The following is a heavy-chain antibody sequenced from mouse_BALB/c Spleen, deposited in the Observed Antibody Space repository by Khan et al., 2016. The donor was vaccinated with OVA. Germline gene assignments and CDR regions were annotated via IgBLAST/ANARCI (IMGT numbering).Heavy chain of an antibody. CDR3: ARGGAAYYRNDGGAMEY. J-gene: IGHJ4*01. V-gene: IGHV9-4*02. CDR2: INTHSGVP. D-gene: IGHD2-14*01. CDR1: GYTFTTAG. Sequence: QIQLVQSGPELKKPGETVGISCKASGYTFTTAGIQWVQKMPGKGLKWIGWINTHSGVPKYAEDFKGRFAFSLEISVSTAYLQITNLKNEDTATYFCARGGAAYYRNDGGAMEYWGQGTSGTVSS.